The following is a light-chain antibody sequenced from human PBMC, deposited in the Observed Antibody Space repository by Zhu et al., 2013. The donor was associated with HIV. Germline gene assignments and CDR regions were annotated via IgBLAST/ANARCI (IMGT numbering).Light chain of an antibody. J-gene: IGLJ1*01. V-gene: IGLV2-14*01. Sequence: QSALTQPPSASGSPGQSVTISCTGTSSDVGGYNYVSWYQQHPGKAPKLMIYEVSKRPSGISNRFSGSKSGNTASLTISGLQAEDEAHYYCSSYTSSSTVFGTGTKVTVL. CDR2: EVS. CDR1: SSDVGGYNY. CDR3: SSYTSSSTV.